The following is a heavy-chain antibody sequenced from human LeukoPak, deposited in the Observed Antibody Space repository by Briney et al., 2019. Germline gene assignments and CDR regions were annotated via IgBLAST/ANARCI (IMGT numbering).Heavy chain of an antibody. J-gene: IGHJ6*02. CDR2: INPNSGGT. CDR3: ASGLEQWLVQDYYYYYGMDV. V-gene: IGHV1-2*02. CDR1: GYTFTGYY. Sequence: GASVKVSCKASGYTFTGYYVHWVRQAPGQGLEWMGWINPNSGGTNYAQKFQGRVTMTRDTSISTAYMELSRLRSDDTAVYYCASGLEQWLVQDYYYYYGMDVWGQGTTVTVSS. D-gene: IGHD6-19*01.